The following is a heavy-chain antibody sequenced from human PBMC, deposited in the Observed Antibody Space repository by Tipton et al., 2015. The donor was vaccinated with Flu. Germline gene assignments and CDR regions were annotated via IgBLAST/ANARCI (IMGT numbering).Heavy chain of an antibody. CDR3: ARDVDGYNGHDY. CDR2: IHYSGST. J-gene: IGHJ4*02. D-gene: IGHD5-24*01. CDR1: GGSISSYY. Sequence: TLSLTCTVSGGSISSYYWTWIRQPPGKGLEWIGYIHYSGSTNYNPSLRSRVTISVDTSKNQFSLKLSSVTAADTAVYYCARDVDGYNGHDYWGQGALVTVSS. V-gene: IGHV4-59*12.